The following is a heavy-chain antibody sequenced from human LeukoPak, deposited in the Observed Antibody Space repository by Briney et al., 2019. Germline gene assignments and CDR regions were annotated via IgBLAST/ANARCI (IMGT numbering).Heavy chain of an antibody. CDR3: ARAHYYDSSGYPDRDY. V-gene: IGHV1-18*01. J-gene: IGHJ4*02. D-gene: IGHD3-22*01. CDR1: GYTFTSYG. Sequence: ASVKVSCKASGYTFTSYGISRVRQAPGQGLEWMGWISAYNGNTNYAQKLQGRVTMTTDTSTSTAYMELRSLRSDDTAVYYCARAHYYDSSGYPDRDYWGQGTLVTVSS. CDR2: ISAYNGNT.